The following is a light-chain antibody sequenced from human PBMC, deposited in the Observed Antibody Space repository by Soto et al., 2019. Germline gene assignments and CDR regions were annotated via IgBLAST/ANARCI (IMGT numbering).Light chain of an antibody. J-gene: IGKJ4*01. CDR1: QSVSSN. CDR3: QQYGTSRRLT. CDR2: DAS. V-gene: IGKV3-15*01. Sequence: EIVMTQSPATLSVSPGERATLSCRASQSVSSNLAWHQQKPGQAPRILMYDASTRATGISARFSGSGSGTEFTLTISRLEPEDFAVYYRQQYGTSRRLTFGGGTKVDIK.